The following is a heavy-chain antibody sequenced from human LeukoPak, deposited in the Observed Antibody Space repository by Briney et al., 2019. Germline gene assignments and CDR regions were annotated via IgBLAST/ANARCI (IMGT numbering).Heavy chain of an antibody. CDR1: GFTFSTYS. Sequence: PGGSLRLSCAASGFTFSTYSMNWVRQAPGKGLEWVSYVSSSSSTIYYADSVKGRFTISRDNAKNSLYLQMNSLRAEDTAVYYCANLYCSSTSCSDYYYYGMDVWGQGTTVTVSS. CDR3: ANLYCSSTSCSDYYYYGMDV. V-gene: IGHV3-48*01. J-gene: IGHJ6*02. D-gene: IGHD2-2*01. CDR2: VSSSSSTI.